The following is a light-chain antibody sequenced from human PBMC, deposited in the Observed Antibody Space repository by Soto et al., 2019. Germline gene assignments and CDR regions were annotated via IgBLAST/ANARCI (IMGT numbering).Light chain of an antibody. CDR1: SSNIGSNY. J-gene: IGLJ2*01. CDR3: AAWEDSLSGFVV. CDR2: GNN. Sequence: QSVLTQPPSASGTPGQRVTISCSGSSSNIGSNYVYWYQQLPGTAPKLLIYGNNQRPSGVPDRFSGSKSGTSASLAISGLRSEDEADYYCAAWEDSLSGFVVFGGGTKLTVL. V-gene: IGLV1-47*02.